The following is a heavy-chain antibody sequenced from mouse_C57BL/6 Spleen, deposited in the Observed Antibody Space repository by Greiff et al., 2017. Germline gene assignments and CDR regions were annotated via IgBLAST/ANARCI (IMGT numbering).Heavy chain of an antibody. Sequence: QVQLQQSGPELVKPGASVKISCKASGYAFSSSWMNWVKQRPGKGLEWIGRSYPGDGDTNYNGKFKGKATLTADKSSSTAYMQLSSLTSEDSAVYFCARNGHYSNYEYFDVWGTGTTVTVSS. D-gene: IGHD2-5*01. CDR2: SYPGDGDT. CDR1: GYAFSSSW. J-gene: IGHJ1*03. CDR3: ARNGHYSNYEYFDV. V-gene: IGHV1-82*01.